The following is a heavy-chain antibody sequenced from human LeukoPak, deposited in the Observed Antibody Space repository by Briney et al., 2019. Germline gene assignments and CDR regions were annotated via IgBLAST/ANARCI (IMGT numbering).Heavy chain of an antibody. CDR1: GFTFSSYA. J-gene: IGHJ4*02. CDR2: ISYDGSNK. V-gene: IGHV3-30*04. CDR3: AREGSSWYYFDY. Sequence: GGSLRLSCAASGFTFSSYAMHWVRQAPGKGLEWVAVISYDGSNKYYADSVKGRFTISRDNSKNTLYLQMNSLRAEDTAVYYCAREGSSWYYFDYWGQGTLVTVSS. D-gene: IGHD6-13*01.